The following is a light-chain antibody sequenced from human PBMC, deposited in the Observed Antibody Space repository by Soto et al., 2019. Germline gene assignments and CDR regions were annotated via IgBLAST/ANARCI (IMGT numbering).Light chain of an antibody. CDR3: QVRDVWPS. Sequence: IVLTQSPVTLAVSPGESAVLSCRASQSVSTSLAWYQHKPGQAPRLFIYDASKRAPGIPARFTGSGSGAHFTLTISSLEPEDIAVYYCQVRDVWPSFGEGTKVEI. CDR2: DAS. V-gene: IGKV3-11*01. CDR1: QSVSTS. J-gene: IGKJ1*01.